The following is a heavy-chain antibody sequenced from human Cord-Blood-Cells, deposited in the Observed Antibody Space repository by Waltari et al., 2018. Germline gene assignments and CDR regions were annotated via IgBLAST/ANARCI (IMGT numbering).Heavy chain of an antibody. CDR3: ARSGFGYCTNGVCSIFDY. CDR1: GGTFSSYA. Sequence: QVQLVQSGAEVKKPGASVQVSCKASGGTFSSYAIRWVGPAPGQGLEWMGGIIPIFGTANYAQKFQGRVTITADESTSTAYMELSSLRSEDTAVYYCARSGFGYCTNGVCSIFDYWGQGTLVTVSS. V-gene: IGHV1-69*01. J-gene: IGHJ4*02. D-gene: IGHD2-8*01. CDR2: IIPIFGTA.